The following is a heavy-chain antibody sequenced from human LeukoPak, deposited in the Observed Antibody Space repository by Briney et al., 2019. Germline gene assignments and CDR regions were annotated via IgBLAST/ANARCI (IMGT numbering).Heavy chain of an antibody. Sequence: GGSLRLSCAASGFTLSSYSMNWVRQAPGKGLEWISYINSDIYSNTIYYADTVKGRFTISRDNSKNTLYLQMNSLRAEDTAVYYCATEGHYTVAFDIWGQGTMVTVSS. V-gene: IGHV3-48*01. CDR1: GFTLSSYS. J-gene: IGHJ3*02. CDR3: ATEGHYTVAFDI. D-gene: IGHD3-10*01. CDR2: INSDIYSNTI.